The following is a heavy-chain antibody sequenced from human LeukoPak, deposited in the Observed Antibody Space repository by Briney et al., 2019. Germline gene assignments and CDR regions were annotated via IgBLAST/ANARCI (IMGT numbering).Heavy chain of an antibody. CDR1: GFTFTSYA. J-gene: IGHJ4*02. Sequence: NPGGSLRLSCAASGFTFTSYAMSWVRQAPAKGLEWVSSISSSSSYIYYADSVKGRFTISRDNTKNSLYLQMNSLRAEDTAVYYCARDSPYGTAGYWGQGTLVTVSS. V-gene: IGHV3-21*01. CDR2: ISSSSSYI. CDR3: ARDSPYGTAGY. D-gene: IGHD2-8*02.